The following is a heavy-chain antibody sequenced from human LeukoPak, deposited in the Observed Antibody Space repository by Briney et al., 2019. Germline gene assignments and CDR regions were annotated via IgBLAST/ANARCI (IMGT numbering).Heavy chain of an antibody. Sequence: GGSLRLSCAASRFTFSSYWMHWVGQAPGKGLVWVSRINSDGSSTSYADSVKGRFTISRDNAKNTLYLQMSSLRAEDTAVYYCARSGGQWLVLDYWGQGTLVTVSS. J-gene: IGHJ4*02. CDR2: INSDGSST. V-gene: IGHV3-74*01. D-gene: IGHD6-19*01. CDR3: ARSGGQWLVLDY. CDR1: RFTFSSYW.